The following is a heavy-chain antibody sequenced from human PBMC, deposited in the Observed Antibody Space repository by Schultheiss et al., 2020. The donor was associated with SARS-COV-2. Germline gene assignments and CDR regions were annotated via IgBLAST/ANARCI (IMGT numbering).Heavy chain of an antibody. CDR2: IYYSGST. Sequence: SETLSLTCTVSGDSISNYYWSWIRQHPGKGLEWIGYIYYSGSTYYNPSLKSRVTISVDTSKNQFSLKLSSVTAADTAVYYCARVPYCSSTSCYYDYYYGMDVWGQGTTVTVSS. V-gene: IGHV4-59*06. D-gene: IGHD2-2*01. J-gene: IGHJ6*02. CDR3: ARVPYCSSTSCYYDYYYGMDV. CDR1: GDSISNYY.